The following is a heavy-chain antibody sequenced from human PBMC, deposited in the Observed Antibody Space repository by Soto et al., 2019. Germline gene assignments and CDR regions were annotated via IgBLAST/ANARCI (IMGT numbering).Heavy chain of an antibody. Sequence: EVQLLESGGGLVKPGGSLRLSCAASGFSFSSAWMNWVRQAPGKGLEWVGRIRTKPEGETTDYPAPVKGRFTISRDDSKTTLYLQMTSLKIEDTAVYYCTTGSNEGCWGQGTLVTVSS. V-gene: IGHV3-15*07. CDR1: GFSFSSAW. D-gene: IGHD1-1*01. CDR2: IRTKPEGETT. CDR3: TTGSNEGC. J-gene: IGHJ4*02.